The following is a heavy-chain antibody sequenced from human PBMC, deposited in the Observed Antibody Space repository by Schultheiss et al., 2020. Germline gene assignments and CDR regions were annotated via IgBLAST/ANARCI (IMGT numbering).Heavy chain of an antibody. Sequence: TLSLTCTVSGGSISSGGYYWSWIRQPPGKALEWLARIDWDDDKYYSTSLKTRLTISKDTSKNQVVLTMTNMDPVDTATYYCVGELGRWYFDLWGRGTLVTVSS. CDR3: VGELGRWYFDL. D-gene: IGHD6-13*01. CDR1: GGSISSGGYY. V-gene: IGHV2-70*11. CDR2: IDWDDDK. J-gene: IGHJ2*01.